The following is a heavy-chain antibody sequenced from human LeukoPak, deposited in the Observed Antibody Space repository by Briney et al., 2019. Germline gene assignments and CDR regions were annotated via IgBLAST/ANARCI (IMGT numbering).Heavy chain of an antibody. Sequence: PSETLSLTCAVYGGSFSGYYWSWIRQPPGKGLEWIGEINHSGSTNYNPFLKSRVTISVDTSKNQFSLKLGSVTAADTAVYYCARSIAVAGFDYWGQGTLVTVSS. CDR2: INHSGST. CDR1: GGSFSGYY. V-gene: IGHV4-34*01. D-gene: IGHD6-19*01. CDR3: ARSIAVAGFDY. J-gene: IGHJ4*02.